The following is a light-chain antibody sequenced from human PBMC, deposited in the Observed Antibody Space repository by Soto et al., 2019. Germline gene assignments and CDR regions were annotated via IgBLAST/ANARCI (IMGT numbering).Light chain of an antibody. V-gene: IGKV3-20*01. J-gene: IGKJ2*01. CDR2: GAS. Sequence: EIVLTQSPATLSLSPGERASLSCRASQSVSNSYLAWYQQKPGQAPRLLIFGASNRATGIPDRFSGSGSGTDFTLTIRRLEPEDFAVYYCQQYGTSPRTFGQGTKLEIK. CDR1: QSVSNSY. CDR3: QQYGTSPRT.